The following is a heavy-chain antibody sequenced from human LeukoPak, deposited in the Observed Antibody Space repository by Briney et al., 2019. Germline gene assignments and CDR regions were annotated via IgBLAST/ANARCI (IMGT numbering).Heavy chain of an antibody. V-gene: IGHV3-48*01. Sequence: GGSLRLSCAASGFTFSTYNMNWVRQAPGKGLEWISYISSSSSAIYYADSVRGRFTISRDNAKNSLYLRMNSLRAEDTAVYYCASRSVAGRYFDYWGQGTLVTVSS. CDR3: ASRSVAGRYFDY. D-gene: IGHD6-19*01. CDR1: GFTFSTYN. J-gene: IGHJ4*02. CDR2: ISSSSSAI.